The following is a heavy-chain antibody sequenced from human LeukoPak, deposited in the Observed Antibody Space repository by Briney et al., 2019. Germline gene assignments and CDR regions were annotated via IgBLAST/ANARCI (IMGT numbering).Heavy chain of an antibody. CDR2: IRSKGYGGTT. D-gene: IGHD1-26*01. J-gene: IGHJ4*02. Sequence: GGSLRLSCAASGFTFSDYYMSWIRQAPGKGLEWVGLIRSKGYGGTTEYAASVKGRFTISGDDSKSIAYLEMNSLKTEDTAVYYCTRGPSRGTYDYWGQGTLVTVSS. CDR1: GFTFSDYY. CDR3: TRGPSRGTYDY. V-gene: IGHV3-49*03.